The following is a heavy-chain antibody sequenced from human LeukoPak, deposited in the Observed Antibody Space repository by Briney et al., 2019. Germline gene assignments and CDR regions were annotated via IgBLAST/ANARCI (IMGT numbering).Heavy chain of an antibody. CDR3: ARVGEVVLRVRYYYMDV. Sequence: SETLSLTCAVYGGSFSGYYWSWIRQPPGKGLEWIGYIYYSGSTYYNPSLKSRVTISVDTSKNQFSLKLSSVTAADTAVYYCARVGEVVLRVRYYYMDVWGKGTTVTVSS. D-gene: IGHD2-15*01. CDR2: IYYSGST. V-gene: IGHV4-30-4*08. J-gene: IGHJ6*03. CDR1: GGSFSGYY.